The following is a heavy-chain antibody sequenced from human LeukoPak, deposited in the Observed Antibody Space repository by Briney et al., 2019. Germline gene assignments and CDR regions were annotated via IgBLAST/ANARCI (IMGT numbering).Heavy chain of an antibody. Sequence: GGSLRLSCSASGFTFSSYAMHWVRQAPGKGLEYVSAISSNGGSTYYADSVKGRFTISRDNSKNTLYLQMSSLRAEDTAVYYCVLSGYCSSTSCPTPSGFIDCWGQGTLVTVSS. D-gene: IGHD2-2*01. CDR1: GFTFSSYA. CDR2: ISSNGGST. V-gene: IGHV3-64D*09. CDR3: VLSGYCSSTSCPTPSGFIDC. J-gene: IGHJ4*02.